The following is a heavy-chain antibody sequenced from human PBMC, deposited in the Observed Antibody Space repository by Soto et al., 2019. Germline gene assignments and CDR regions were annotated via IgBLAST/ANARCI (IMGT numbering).Heavy chain of an antibody. Sequence: QVQLQESGPGLVKPSQTLSLTCTVSGDSISTADYYWNWIRQPPGKGLEWIGYIYNSGYIFDSGFTKYNPSLMSRATISVDMSRNQFYLTLSSVTTADTAVYYCTRTPRGSLWNDCWGQGVMVTVSS. V-gene: IGHV4-30-4*01. D-gene: IGHD2-21*01. CDR3: TRTPRGSLWNDC. J-gene: IGHJ4*02. CDR1: GDSISTADYY. CDR2: IYNSGYIFDSGFT.